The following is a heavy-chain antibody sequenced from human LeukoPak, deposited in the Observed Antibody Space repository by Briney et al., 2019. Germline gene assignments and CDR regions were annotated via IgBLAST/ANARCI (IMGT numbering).Heavy chain of an antibody. D-gene: IGHD1-14*01. CDR3: ARDDRAVYYYGMDV. J-gene: IGHJ6*02. V-gene: IGHV3-21*04. CDR1: GFVFSGYS. Sequence: GGSLRLSCAASGFVFSGYSINWVRQAPGKGLEWVSYISESSSHTYYVDSVKGRFTISRDNSKNTLYLQMNSLRAEDTAVYYCARDDRAVYYYGMDVWGQGTTVTVSS. CDR2: ISESSSHT.